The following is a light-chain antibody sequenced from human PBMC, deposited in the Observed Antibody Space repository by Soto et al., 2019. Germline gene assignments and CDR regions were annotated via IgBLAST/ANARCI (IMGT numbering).Light chain of an antibody. J-gene: IGLJ3*02. CDR3: ATWDHSLNGPV. CDR1: SSNIGIYS. V-gene: IGLV1-47*01. CDR2: RDV. Sequence: QSVLTQPPSASGTPGQRVTISCSGSSSNIGIYSVSWYQQVPGMGPKLLIHRDVQWPSTPDRFSGSTSGTSASLAISGLRTEDEAVYFCATWDHSLNGPVFGGGTKLTVL.